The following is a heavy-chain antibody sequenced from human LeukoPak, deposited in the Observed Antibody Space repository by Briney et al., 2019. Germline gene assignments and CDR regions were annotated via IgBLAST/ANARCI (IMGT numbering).Heavy chain of an antibody. J-gene: IGHJ6*03. CDR3: ARARNLEYYMDV. Sequence: ASVKVSCKASGYTFTSYGISWVRQAPGQGLEWMGWISAYNGNANYAQKLQGRVTMTTDTSTSTAYMELRSLRSDDTAVYYCARARNLEYYMDVWGKGTTVTVSS. V-gene: IGHV1-18*01. CDR2: ISAYNGNA. CDR1: GYTFTSYG.